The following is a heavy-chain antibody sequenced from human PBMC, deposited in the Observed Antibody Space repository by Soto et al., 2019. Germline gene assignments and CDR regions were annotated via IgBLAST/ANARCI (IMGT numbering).Heavy chain of an antibody. CDR1: GKTFTNYD. CDR2: MNPNSGDT. CDR3: ARGVKYGAYSRWFDP. J-gene: IGHJ5*02. Sequence: QVQLVQSGAEVKKPGASVMDSCKASGKTFTNYDINWVRQATGQGLEYLGWMNPNSGDTAYVQKFQGRVTMTWDTSITTAYMELRSLRYEDTAVYFCARGVKYGAYSRWFDPWGQGTLVTVSS. V-gene: IGHV1-8*01. D-gene: IGHD4-17*01.